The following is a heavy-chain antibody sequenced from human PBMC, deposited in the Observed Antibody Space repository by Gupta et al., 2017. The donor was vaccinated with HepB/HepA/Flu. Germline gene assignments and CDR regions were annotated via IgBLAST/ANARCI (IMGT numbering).Heavy chain of an antibody. J-gene: IGHJ5*02. Sequence: QVQLVQSGAEVKKPGASVKFSCKASGYTFTSYAMHWVRQAPGQRLEWMGWINAGNGKTKEAQKVQGRVTITRDTAATTAYMEMRRLRSEDTAVYYCAMRRGAHMGWFAPGGHGTMVTVSS. CDR1: GYTFTSYA. CDR2: INAGNGKT. CDR3: AMRRGAHMGWFAP. V-gene: IGHV1-3*01. D-gene: IGHD2-21*01.